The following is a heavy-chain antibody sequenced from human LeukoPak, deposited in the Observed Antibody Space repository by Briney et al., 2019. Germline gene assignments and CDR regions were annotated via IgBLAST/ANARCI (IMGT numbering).Heavy chain of an antibody. CDR1: GFTFNSYC. J-gene: IGHJ6*03. V-gene: IGHV3-7*01. CDR3: ARVVTYDYGGTEGYYYMDV. CDR2: IKQDGSEK. D-gene: IGHD4-23*01. Sequence: SGGSLRLSCAASGFTFNSYCMSWVRHAPGKGREWVANIKQDGSEKYYVDSVKGRFTISRDNAKNSLYLQMNTLRAEDTAVYYCARVVTYDYGGTEGYYYMDVWGKGTTVTVSS.